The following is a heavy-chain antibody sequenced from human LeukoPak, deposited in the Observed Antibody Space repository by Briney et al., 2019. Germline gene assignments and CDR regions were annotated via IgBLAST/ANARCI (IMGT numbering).Heavy chain of an antibody. Sequence: GGSLRLSCAASGFTFSSYAMHWVRQAPGKGLEYVSAISSNGGSTYYANSVKGRFTISRDNSKNTLYLQMGSPRAEDMAVYYCARVGRETAFDIWGQGTMVTVSS. J-gene: IGHJ3*02. V-gene: IGHV3-64*01. CDR3: ARVGRETAFDI. CDR1: GFTFSSYA. CDR2: ISSNGGST.